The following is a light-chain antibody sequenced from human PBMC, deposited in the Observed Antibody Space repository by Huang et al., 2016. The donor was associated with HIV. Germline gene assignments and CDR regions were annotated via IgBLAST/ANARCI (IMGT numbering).Light chain of an antibody. Sequence: EIVMTQSPATLSVSPGERATLSCSASQSISSHLAWYQQKPGQATRLLIYDPSTRAKGIPARFSGSGSGTEFTLTISSLQSEDLAVYYCQHYNNWPPYSFGQGTKLEI. J-gene: IGKJ2*03. CDR3: QHYNNWPPYS. V-gene: IGKV3-15*01. CDR2: DPS. CDR1: QSISSH.